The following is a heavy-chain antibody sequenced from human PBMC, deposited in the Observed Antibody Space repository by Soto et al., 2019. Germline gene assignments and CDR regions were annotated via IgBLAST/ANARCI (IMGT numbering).Heavy chain of an antibody. CDR2: ISGSGCTT. Sequence: EVQLLESGGGLVQPGGSLRLSCAASGFTFGTYAMKWLRQAPGKGLECVSVISGSGCTTYYADSVKGRFTVSRDNSKNTMYLQINTRHAEATVLYYCAEFRGPFYSDYYRDSWGKGTTVTVSS. J-gene: IGHJ6*03. CDR3: AEFRGPFYSDYYRDS. D-gene: IGHD3-16*01. CDR1: GFTFGTYA. V-gene: IGHV3-23*01.